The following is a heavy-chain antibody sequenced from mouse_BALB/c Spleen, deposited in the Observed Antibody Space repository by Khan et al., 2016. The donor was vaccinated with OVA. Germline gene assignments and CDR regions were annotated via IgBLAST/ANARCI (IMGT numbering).Heavy chain of an antibody. CDR1: GYTFTSYW. J-gene: IGHJ3*01. D-gene: IGHD2-3*01. CDR2: INPSTGYT. V-gene: IGHV1-7*01. CDR3: ARAIDEGYPPFAY. Sequence: QVQLQQSGAELAKPGASVKMSCKTSGYTFTSYWMHWVKQRPGQGLEWIGYINPSTGYTDYNQKFKDKATLTADKSSSIVYMQLSRLTSEDSAVYYCARAIDEGYPPFAYWGQGTLVTVSA.